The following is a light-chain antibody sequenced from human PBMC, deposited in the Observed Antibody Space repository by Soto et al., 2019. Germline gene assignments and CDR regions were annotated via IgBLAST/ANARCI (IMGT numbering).Light chain of an antibody. J-gene: IGKJ1*01. Sequence: DIQMTQSPSPLSASVGDRLTITFRASQNISYYLNWFQQRPGKAPQLLIFGASNLHIGVPSRFSGSGSGTDFALTISSLQPEDFATYHCQQSYTTPWTFGQGTKV. CDR2: GAS. CDR1: QNISYY. CDR3: QQSYTTPWT. V-gene: IGKV1-39*01.